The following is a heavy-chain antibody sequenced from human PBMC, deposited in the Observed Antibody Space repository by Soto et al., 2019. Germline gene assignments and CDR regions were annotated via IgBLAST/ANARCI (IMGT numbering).Heavy chain of an antibody. CDR3: AKDLDSSWFDY. CDR1: GFTFSSYG. J-gene: IGHJ4*02. D-gene: IGHD6-13*01. CDR2: ISYDGSNK. V-gene: IGHV3-30*18. Sequence: GALRLSCAASGFTFSSYGMHWVRQAPGKGLEWVAVISYDGSNKYYADSVKGRFTISRDNSKNTLYLQMNSLRAEDTAVYYCAKDLDSSWFDYWGQGTLVTVSS.